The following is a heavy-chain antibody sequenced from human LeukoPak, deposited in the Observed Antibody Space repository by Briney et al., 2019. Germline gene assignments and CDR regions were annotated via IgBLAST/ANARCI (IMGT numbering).Heavy chain of an antibody. V-gene: IGHV1-2*02. CDR2: INPNSGGT. Sequence: ASVKVSCKASEYTFTGYYMHWVRQAPGQGLEWMGWINPNSGGTNYAQKFQGRVTMTRDTSISTAYMELRSLRSDDTAVYYCAREGTGYYDSSGPTGYWGQGTLVTVSS. CDR3: AREGTGYYDSSGPTGY. CDR1: EYTFTGYY. D-gene: IGHD3-22*01. J-gene: IGHJ4*02.